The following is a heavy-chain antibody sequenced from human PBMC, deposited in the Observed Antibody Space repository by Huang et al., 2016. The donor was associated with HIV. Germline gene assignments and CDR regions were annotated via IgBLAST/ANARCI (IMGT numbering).Heavy chain of an antibody. CDR2: INHSEST. Sequence: QVQLQQWGAGLLRPSETLSLTCAVYGGSFSGYYGTWIRQPPGTGLEGIGEINHSESTNYNPSLKSRVTISVDTSRNQFSLTLTSVTAADTAVYYCARGQGGYYYYYMDVWGKGTTVTVSS. J-gene: IGHJ6*03. V-gene: IGHV4-34*01. CDR1: GGSFSGYY. CDR3: ARGQGGYYYYYMDV.